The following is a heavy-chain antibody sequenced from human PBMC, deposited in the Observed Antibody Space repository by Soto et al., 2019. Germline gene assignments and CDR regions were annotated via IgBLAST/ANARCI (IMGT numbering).Heavy chain of an antibody. V-gene: IGHV4-31*03. CDR2: VHSSGRI. Sequence: SETLSLTCTVSGDSISSGGYYWNWIRQHPERGLEWIGYVHSSGRIYYNSSLKSRVTISFDASENQFSLNVRSVTAADAAVYYCARDRISGIVPVGMDVWGQGTTVTVSS. J-gene: IGHJ6*02. CDR1: GDSISSGGYY. D-gene: IGHD1-20*01. CDR3: ARDRISGIVPVGMDV.